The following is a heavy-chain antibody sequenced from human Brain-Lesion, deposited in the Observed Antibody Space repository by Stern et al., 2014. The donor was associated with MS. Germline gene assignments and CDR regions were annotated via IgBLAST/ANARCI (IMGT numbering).Heavy chain of an antibody. J-gene: IGHJ4*02. CDR3: AEGGSYGFVY. Sequence: QLVQSGAEVKKPGSSVKVSCQASGNTFTNRYLHWVRQAPGQGLEWMGWITPFAGNTNYAQNFQDRVTITMDRSMSTAYMDLSSLRSDDTAIYFCAEGGSYGFVYWGQGTLVTVSS. CDR2: ITPFAGNT. V-gene: IGHV1-45*02. D-gene: IGHD4-17*01. CDR1: GNTFTNRY.